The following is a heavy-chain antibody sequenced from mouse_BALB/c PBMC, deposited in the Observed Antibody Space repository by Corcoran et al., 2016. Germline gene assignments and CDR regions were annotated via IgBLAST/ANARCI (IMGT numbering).Heavy chain of an antibody. CDR2: INTYTGEP. J-gene: IGHJ2*01. V-gene: IGHV9-3-1*01. CDR1: GYTFTNYG. D-gene: IGHD4-1*01. CDR3: AREPLGFDY. Sequence: QIQLVQSGPELKKPGETVKISCKASGYTFTNYGMNWVKQTPGKGLKWMGWINTYTGEPTYADDFKGRFAFSLETSASTAYLQINNLKNEDTATYFCAREPLGFDYWGQGTTLTVSS.